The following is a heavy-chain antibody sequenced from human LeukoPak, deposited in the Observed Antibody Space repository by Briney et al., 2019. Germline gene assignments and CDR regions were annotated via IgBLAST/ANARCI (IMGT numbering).Heavy chain of an antibody. D-gene: IGHD3-22*01. J-gene: IGHJ4*02. CDR1: GFTFSSYG. V-gene: IGHV3-30*18. Sequence: GGSLRLSCAASGFTFSSYGMHWVRQAPGKGLEWVAVISYDGGNKYYADSVKGRFTISRDNSKNTLYLQMNSLRAEDTAVYYCAKPITLISCGSGAFDYWGQGTLVTVSS. CDR2: ISYDGGNK. CDR3: AKPITLISCGSGAFDY.